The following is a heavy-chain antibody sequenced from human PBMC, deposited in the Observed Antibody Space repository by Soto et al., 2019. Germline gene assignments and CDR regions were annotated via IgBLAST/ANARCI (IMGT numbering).Heavy chain of an antibody. D-gene: IGHD2-2*01. Sequence: ASVKVSCKASGYTFTSYGISWVRQAPGQGLEWMGWISAYNGNTNYAQKLQGRVTMTTDTSTSTAYMELRSLRSDDTAVYYCARDGERYCSNTSCYEIVWFDLWSRGTLVTVSS. J-gene: IGHJ2*01. CDR1: GYTFTSYG. V-gene: IGHV1-18*01. CDR2: ISAYNGNT. CDR3: ARDGERYCSNTSCYEIVWFDL.